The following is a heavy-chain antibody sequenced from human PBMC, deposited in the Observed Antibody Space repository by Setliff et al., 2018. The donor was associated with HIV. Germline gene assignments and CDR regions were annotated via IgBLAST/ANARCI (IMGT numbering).Heavy chain of an antibody. CDR2: IFSSGST. Sequence: SETLSLTCTVSGDSISSYSWNWIRQSPGGGLEWIGFIFSSGSTKYNPSLQSRVTMSIDTSKNQFSLRLTSVTAADTAMYYCARFPLLHKNAFDIWGQGTMVTVSS. CDR1: GDSISSYS. D-gene: IGHD2-15*01. V-gene: IGHV4-4*09. CDR3: ARFPLLHKNAFDI. J-gene: IGHJ3*02.